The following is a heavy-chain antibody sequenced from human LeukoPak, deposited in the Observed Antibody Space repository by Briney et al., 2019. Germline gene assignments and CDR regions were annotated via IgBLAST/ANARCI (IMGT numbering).Heavy chain of an antibody. V-gene: IGHV3-30*02. Sequence: PGGSLRLSCAASGFTFSSYGMHWVRQAPGKGLEWVAFIRYDGSNKYYADSVKGRFTISRDNSKNTLYLQMNSLRAEDTAVYYCARYTTPDYYDSSGYSECWGQGTLVTVSS. J-gene: IGHJ4*02. D-gene: IGHD3-22*01. CDR3: ARYTTPDYYDSSGYSEC. CDR1: GFTFSSYG. CDR2: IRYDGSNK.